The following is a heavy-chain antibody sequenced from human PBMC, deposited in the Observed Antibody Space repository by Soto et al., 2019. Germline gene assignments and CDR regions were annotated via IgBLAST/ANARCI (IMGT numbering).Heavy chain of an antibody. V-gene: IGHV4-59*01. CDR2: IYYSGST. CDR1: GGSISSYY. Sequence: SETLSLTCTVSGGSISSYYWSWIRQPPGKGPEWIGYIYYSGSTNYNPSLKSRVTISVDTSKNQFSLKLSSVTAADTAVYYCARRGVLTGYHDYWGQGTLVTVSS. CDR3: ARRGVLTGYHDY. J-gene: IGHJ4*02. D-gene: IGHD3-9*01.